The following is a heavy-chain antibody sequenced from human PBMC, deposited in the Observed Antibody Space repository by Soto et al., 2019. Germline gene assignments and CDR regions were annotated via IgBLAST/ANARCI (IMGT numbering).Heavy chain of an antibody. CDR1: GGSISSSNW. D-gene: IGHD2-2*01. J-gene: IGHJ6*02. Sequence: QVQLQESGPGLVKPSGTLSLTCAVSGGSISSSNWWSWVRQPPGKGLEWIGEIYHSGSTNYNPSLKIRVTISVDKSNNQFSLKLSSVTAADTAVYYCARVVGGYYYGMDVWGQGTTVTVSS. CDR3: ARVVGGYYYGMDV. CDR2: IYHSGST. V-gene: IGHV4-4*02.